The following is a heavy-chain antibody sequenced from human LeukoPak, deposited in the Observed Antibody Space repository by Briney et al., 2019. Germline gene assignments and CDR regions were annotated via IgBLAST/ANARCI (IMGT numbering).Heavy chain of an antibody. J-gene: IGHJ4*02. CDR1: GFTFSSYG. CDR2: IRYDGSNK. CDR3: ARDLPTHPFMTTVTTGDY. D-gene: IGHD4-17*01. V-gene: IGHV3-30*02. Sequence: PGGSLRLSCAASGFTFSSYGIHWVRQAPGKGLEWVAFIRYDGSNKYYADSVKGRFTISRDNSKSTLYLQMNSLRAEDTAVYYCARDLPTHPFMTTVTTGDYWGQGTLVTVSS.